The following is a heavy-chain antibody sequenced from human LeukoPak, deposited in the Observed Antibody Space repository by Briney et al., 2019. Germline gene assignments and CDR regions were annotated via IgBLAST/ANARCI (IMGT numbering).Heavy chain of an antibody. D-gene: IGHD3-9*01. CDR2: ISAYNGNT. CDR3: ARGVLSLRYFDWLPDAFDS. J-gene: IGHJ3*02. V-gene: IGHV1-18*01. CDR1: GYTFTSYG. Sequence: ASVKVSCKASGYTFTSYGISWVRQAPGQGLEWMGWISAYNGNTNYAQKLQGRVTMTTDTSTSTAYMELRSLRSDDTAVYYCARGVLSLRYFDWLPDAFDSWDQGTMVTVSS.